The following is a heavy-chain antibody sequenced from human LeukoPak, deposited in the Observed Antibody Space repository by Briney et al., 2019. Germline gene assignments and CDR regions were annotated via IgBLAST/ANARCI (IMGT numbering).Heavy chain of an antibody. CDR1: GDSVSSNSAA. J-gene: IGHJ4*02. CDR2: TYYRSKWYN. V-gene: IGHV6-1*01. Sequence: PSQTLSLTCGISGDSVSSNSAAWSWIRQSPSRGLEWLGRTYYRSKWYNDYAISVKSRVTINPDTSRNQFSLRLNSVTPEDTAVYYCARWTYSSSLFDYWGQGTLVTVSS. CDR3: ARWTYSSSLFDY. D-gene: IGHD6-13*01.